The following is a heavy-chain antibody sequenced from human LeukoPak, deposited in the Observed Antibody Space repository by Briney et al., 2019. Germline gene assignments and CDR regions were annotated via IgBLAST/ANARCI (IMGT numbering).Heavy chain of an antibody. CDR1: GYTFTGYD. D-gene: IGHD6-6*01. Sequence: ASVKVSCKASGYTFTGYDINWVRQATGQGLEWMGWMNPNSGNTGYAQKFQGRVTMTRNTSISTAYMELSSLRSEDTAVYYCARDLAARPFPIYCYYYGMDVWGQGTTVTVSS. CDR3: ARDLAARPFPIYCYYYGMDV. J-gene: IGHJ6*02. V-gene: IGHV1-8*01. CDR2: MNPNSGNT.